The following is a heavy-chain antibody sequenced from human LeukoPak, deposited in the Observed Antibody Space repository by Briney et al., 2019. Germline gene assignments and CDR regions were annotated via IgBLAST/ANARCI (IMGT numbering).Heavy chain of an antibody. CDR1: GGSFSGYY. CDR3: ARGRHDSSGYYAIDY. V-gene: IGHV4-34*01. Sequence: SETLSLTCAVYGGSFSGYYWSWIRQPPGKGLEWIGEINHSESTNYNPSLKCRVTISVDTSKNQFSLKLSSVTAADTAVYYCARGRHDSSGYYAIDYWGQGTLVTVSS. D-gene: IGHD3-22*01. J-gene: IGHJ4*02. CDR2: INHSEST.